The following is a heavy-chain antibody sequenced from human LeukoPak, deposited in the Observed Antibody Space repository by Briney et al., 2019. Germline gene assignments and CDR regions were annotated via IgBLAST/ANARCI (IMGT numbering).Heavy chain of an antibody. J-gene: IGHJ3*02. CDR2: IIPIFGTA. CDR3: ARSGITMIVVVITDAFDI. CDR1: GGTFSSYA. V-gene: IGHV1-69*06. Sequence: PGASVTVSCKASGGTFSSYAISWVRQAPGQGLEWMGGIIPIFGTANYAQKFQGRVTITADKSTSTAYMELSSLRSEDTAVYYCARSGITMIVVVITDAFDIWGQGTMVTVSS. D-gene: IGHD3-22*01.